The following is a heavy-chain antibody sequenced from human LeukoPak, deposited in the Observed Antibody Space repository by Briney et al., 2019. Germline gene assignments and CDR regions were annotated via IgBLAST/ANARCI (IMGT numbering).Heavy chain of an antibody. CDR2: INAGNGNT. D-gene: IGHD4-17*01. CDR3: ARDQTTVGWFDP. CDR1: GYTFTSYA. Sequence: GASVKVSCKASGYTFTSYAMHWVRQAPGQRLEWMGWINAGNGNTKYSQKFQGRVTITRDTSASTAYMELSSLRSEDTAVYYCARDQTTVGWFDPWGQGTLVTVFS. V-gene: IGHV1-3*01. J-gene: IGHJ5*02.